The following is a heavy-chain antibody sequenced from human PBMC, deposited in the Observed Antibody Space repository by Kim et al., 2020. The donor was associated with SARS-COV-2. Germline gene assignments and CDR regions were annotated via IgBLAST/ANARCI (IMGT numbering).Heavy chain of an antibody. J-gene: IGHJ4*02. D-gene: IGHD2-2*01. CDR3: ARHEGGCSSTNCFLDY. Sequence: GESLKISCQGFGFSFTSYWIAWVRQMPGKGLEWMGIIYPGDSDTRYSPSFQGQVTISADKSISTPYLQWRSLKASDTAMYYCARHEGGCSSTNCFLDYWGPGTLVTVSS. CDR1: GFSFTSYW. V-gene: IGHV5-51*01. CDR2: IYPGDSDT.